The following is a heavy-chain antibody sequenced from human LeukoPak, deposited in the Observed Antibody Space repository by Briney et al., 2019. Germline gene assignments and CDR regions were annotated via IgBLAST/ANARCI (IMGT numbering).Heavy chain of an antibody. CDR1: GFTFSDYY. CDR2: ISSSSSYT. CDR3: ARTSMRVATAGLVDY. Sequence: GGSLRLSCEASGFTFSDYYMSWIRQAQGKGLEWVSYISSSSSYTNYADSVKGRFSISRDNPKNSLYLQMNSLRAEDTAVYYCARTSMRVATAGLVDYWGQGTLVTVSS. J-gene: IGHJ4*02. V-gene: IGHV3-11*03. D-gene: IGHD2-21*02.